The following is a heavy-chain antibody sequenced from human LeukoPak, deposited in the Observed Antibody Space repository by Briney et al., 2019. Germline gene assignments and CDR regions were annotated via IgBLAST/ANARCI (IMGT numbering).Heavy chain of an antibody. V-gene: IGHV4-39*07. J-gene: IGHJ6*03. CDR2: IYHSGST. Sequence: TSETLSLTCTVSGGSISSSSYYWAWIRQPPGKGLEWIGTIYHSGSTYYNPSLKSRVTISVDTSKNQFSLKLSSVTAADTAVYYCARRVYSSSWYYYYYYMDVWGKGTTVTVSS. D-gene: IGHD6-13*01. CDR3: ARRVYSSSWYYYYYYMDV. CDR1: GGSISSSSYY.